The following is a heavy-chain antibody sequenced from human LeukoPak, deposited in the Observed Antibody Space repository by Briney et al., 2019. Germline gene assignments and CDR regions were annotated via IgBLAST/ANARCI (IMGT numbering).Heavy chain of an antibody. Sequence: SETLSLTCTVSGGFISGHYWTWIRQPPGKGLEWIGYIYNSGSTKYSPSLKSRVTISVDTSKNQFSLKLSSVTAADTAVYYCARTTEAHSWRTRYYDYYMDVWGKGTTVTVSS. J-gene: IGHJ6*03. CDR2: IYNSGST. D-gene: IGHD6-13*01. V-gene: IGHV4-59*11. CDR1: GGFISGHY. CDR3: ARTTEAHSWRTRYYDYYMDV.